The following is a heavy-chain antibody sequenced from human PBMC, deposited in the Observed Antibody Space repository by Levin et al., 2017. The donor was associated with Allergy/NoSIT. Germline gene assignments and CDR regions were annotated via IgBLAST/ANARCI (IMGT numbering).Heavy chain of an antibody. D-gene: IGHD3-10*01. CDR2: IGTSLSYI. CDR3: AGDGDYYGSRSYRDGMDV. CDR1: GFTFTTFS. J-gene: IGHJ6*02. V-gene: IGHV3-21*01. Sequence: PGGSLRLSCAASGFTFTTFSMNWVRQAPGKGLEWVSSIGTSLSYIYYADSVKGRFTISRDNAKNSLYLQMNSLRAEDTAVYYCAGDGDYYGSRSYRDGMDVWGQGTTVTVSS.